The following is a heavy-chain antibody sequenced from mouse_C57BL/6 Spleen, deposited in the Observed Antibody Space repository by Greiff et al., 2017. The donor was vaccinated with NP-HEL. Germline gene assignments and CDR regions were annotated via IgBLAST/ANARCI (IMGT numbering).Heavy chain of an antibody. V-gene: IGHV5-6*01. D-gene: IGHD2-14*01. CDR1: GFTFSSYG. CDR3: ARHRDDEGYFDY. J-gene: IGHJ2*01. CDR2: ISSGGSYT. Sequence: EVHLVESGGDLVKPGGSLKLSCAASGFTFSSYGMSWVRQTPDKRLEWVATISSGGSYTYYPDSVKGRFTISRDNAKNTLYLQMSSLKSEDTAMYYCARHRDDEGYFDYWGQGTTLTVSS.